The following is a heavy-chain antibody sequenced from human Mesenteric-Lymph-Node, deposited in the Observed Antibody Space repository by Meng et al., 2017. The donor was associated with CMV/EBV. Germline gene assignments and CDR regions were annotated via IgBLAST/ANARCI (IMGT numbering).Heavy chain of an antibody. Sequence: SETLSLTCTVSGGSISSSSYYWGWIRQPPGKGLEWIGSIYYSGSTNYNPSLKSRVTISVDTSKNQFSLKLSSMTAADTAMYYCTRGNWKYVDSWGQGTLVTVSS. CDR3: TRGNWKYVDS. J-gene: IGHJ4*02. CDR1: GGSISSSSYY. V-gene: IGHV4-39*07. CDR2: IYYSGST. D-gene: IGHD1-7*01.